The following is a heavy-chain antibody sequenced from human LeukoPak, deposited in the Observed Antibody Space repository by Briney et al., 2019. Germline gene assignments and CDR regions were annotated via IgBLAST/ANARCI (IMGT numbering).Heavy chain of an antibody. V-gene: IGHV1-18*01. Sequence: ASVKVSCKASGYIFNTFGISWVRQAPGQGLEWLGWISAYNGKTKSAQKLQGRVTMTTDTSTSTAYMELRSLRSDDTAVYFCARDLGTYDDNSGIFFDYWGQGSLVTVSS. CDR3: ARDLGTYDDNSGIFFDY. D-gene: IGHD3-22*01. J-gene: IGHJ4*02. CDR2: ISAYNGKT. CDR1: GYIFNTFG.